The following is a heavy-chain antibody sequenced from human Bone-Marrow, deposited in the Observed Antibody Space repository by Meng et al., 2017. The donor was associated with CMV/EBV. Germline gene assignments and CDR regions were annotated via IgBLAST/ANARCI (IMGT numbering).Heavy chain of an antibody. CDR3: ARGFTLTRIQLSRDYYYGMDV. CDR1: GFTFDDYG. CDR2: INWNGAST. V-gene: IGHV3-20*04. J-gene: IGHJ6*02. D-gene: IGHD5-18*01. Sequence: GESLKISCAASGFTFDDYGMTWVRQAPGKGLELVSGINWNGASTGYADSVKGRFTISRDNAKNSLYLQMNSLRAEDTALYYCARGFTLTRIQLSRDYYYGMDVWGQGTTVTVSS.